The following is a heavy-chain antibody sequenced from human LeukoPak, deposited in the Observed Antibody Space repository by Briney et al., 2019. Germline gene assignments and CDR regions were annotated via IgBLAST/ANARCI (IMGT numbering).Heavy chain of an antibody. V-gene: IGHV4-34*01. D-gene: IGHD1-26*01. CDR3: AGEPSDYYYYGMDV. J-gene: IGHJ6*02. CDR1: GVSFSGYY. CDR2: INHSGST. Sequence: SETLSLTCAVYGVSFSGYYWSWLRQLPGKGLEWVGEINHSGSTNYNPSLKSRVTISVDTSKNQFSLKLSSVTAADTAVYYCAGEPSDYYYYGMDVWGQGTTVTVSS.